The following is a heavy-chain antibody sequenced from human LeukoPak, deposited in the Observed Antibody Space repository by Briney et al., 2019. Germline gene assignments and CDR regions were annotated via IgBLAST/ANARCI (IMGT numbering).Heavy chain of an antibody. Sequence: SVKVSCKASGGTFSSYAISWVRQAPGQGLEWMGGIIPIFGTANYAQKFQGRVTITTDESTSTAYMELSSLRSEDTAVYYCARSGDIVVVPATESYYYYMDVWAKGPRSPSP. CDR3: ARSGDIVVVPATESYYYYMDV. CDR1: GGTFSSYA. V-gene: IGHV1-69*05. D-gene: IGHD2-2*01. CDR2: IIPIFGTA. J-gene: IGHJ6*03.